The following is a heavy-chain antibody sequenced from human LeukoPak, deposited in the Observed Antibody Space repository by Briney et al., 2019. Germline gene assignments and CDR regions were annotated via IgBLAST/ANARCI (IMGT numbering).Heavy chain of an antibody. J-gene: IGHJ3*02. CDR2: IKQDGSEK. CDR3: AKDSNDKAFDI. D-gene: IGHD3-22*01. CDR1: GFTFSSYW. V-gene: IGHV3-7*01. Sequence: PGGSLRLSCAASGFTFSSYWMSWVRQAPGKGLEWVANIKQDGSEKYYVDSVKGRFTISRDNSKNTLYLQMNSLRAEDTSVYYCAKDSNDKAFDIWGQGTMVTVSS.